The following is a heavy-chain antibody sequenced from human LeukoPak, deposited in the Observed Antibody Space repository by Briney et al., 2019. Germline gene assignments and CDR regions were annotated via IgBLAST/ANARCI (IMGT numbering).Heavy chain of an antibody. CDR2: INHSGST. D-gene: IGHD1-1*01. V-gene: IGHV4-34*01. Sequence: SETLSLTCAVYGGSFSGYYWSWIRQPPGKGLEWIGEINHSGSTNYNPSLKSRVTISVDTSKNQFSLKLSSVTAADTAVYYCASRDSNSYYYYYGMDVWGQGTTVTVSS. J-gene: IGHJ6*02. CDR1: GGSFSGYY. CDR3: ASRDSNSYYYYYGMDV.